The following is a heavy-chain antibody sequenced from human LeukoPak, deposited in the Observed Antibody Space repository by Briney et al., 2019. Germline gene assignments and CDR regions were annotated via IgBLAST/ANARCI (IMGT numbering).Heavy chain of an antibody. CDR3: VSFYETY. D-gene: IGHD2/OR15-2a*01. Sequence: SQTLSLTCAISGDSVSSNSVTRNWIRQSPSRGLEWLGRTYYRSTWYNDYAVSVRGRITVNPDTSKNQFSLHLNSVTPEDTAVYYCVSFYETYWGRGTLVTVSS. CDR2: TYYRSTWYN. CDR1: GDSVSSNSVT. J-gene: IGHJ4*02. V-gene: IGHV6-1*01.